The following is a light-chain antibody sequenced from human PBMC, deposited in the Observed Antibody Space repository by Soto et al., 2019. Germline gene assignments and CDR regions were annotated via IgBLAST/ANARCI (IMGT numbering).Light chain of an antibody. Sequence: EILLTQSPGTLSLSPGERATLSCRASQSVSRSYLAWYQQKPGQAPRLLIYGASSRATGIPDRFSGSGSGTDFTLTISRLEPEDVALYYCQQYGSSPPWTFGQGTKVEIK. CDR1: QSVSRSY. V-gene: IGKV3-20*01. CDR3: QQYGSSPPWT. CDR2: GAS. J-gene: IGKJ1*01.